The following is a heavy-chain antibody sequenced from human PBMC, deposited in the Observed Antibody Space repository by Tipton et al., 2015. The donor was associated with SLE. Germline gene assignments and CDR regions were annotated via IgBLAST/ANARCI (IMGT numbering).Heavy chain of an antibody. CDR1: GCSISSYY. J-gene: IGHJ3*01. CDR2: IYYSGGT. V-gene: IGHV4-59*08. CDR3: ARRSLAFDV. Sequence: TLSLTCTVAGCSISSYYWSWIRQPPGKGLEWIGYIYYSGGTYYNPSLKSRVTISVDTSKNQFFLRLNSVTAADTAVYYCARRSLAFDVWGQGTMVTASS. D-gene: IGHD3-10*01.